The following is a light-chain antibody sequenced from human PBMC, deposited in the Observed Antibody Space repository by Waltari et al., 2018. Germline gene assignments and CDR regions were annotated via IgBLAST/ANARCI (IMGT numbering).Light chain of an antibody. J-gene: IGKJ1*01. CDR3: EQSYNAPRT. CDR1: QSISSY. Sequence: DIQMTQTPSSLSASVGDRVPITCRASQSISSYLNWFQQKPGKAPKLLIYAASSLQSGVPSRFSGSGSGTDFTLIISCLQPEDFATYYCEQSYNAPRTFGQGTKVEIK. V-gene: IGKV1-39*01. CDR2: AAS.